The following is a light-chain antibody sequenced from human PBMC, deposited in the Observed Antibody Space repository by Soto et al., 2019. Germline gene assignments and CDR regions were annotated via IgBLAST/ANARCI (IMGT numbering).Light chain of an antibody. CDR2: EVT. Sequence: QSVLTQPPSASGSPGQSVTISCTGTSGDVGGYHYVSWYQQHPGKAPKLMIHEVTKRPSGVPDRFSGSKSGNTASLTVSGLQGEDEADYYCSSYRSIGSLVFGTGTKLTVL. V-gene: IGLV2-8*01. J-gene: IGLJ1*01. CDR3: SSYRSIGSLV. CDR1: SGDVGGYHY.